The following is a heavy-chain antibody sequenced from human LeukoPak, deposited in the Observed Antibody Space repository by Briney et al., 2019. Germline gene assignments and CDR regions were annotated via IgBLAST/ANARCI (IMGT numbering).Heavy chain of an antibody. J-gene: IGHJ4*02. CDR1: GFTFSSYA. Sequence: PGRSLRLPCAASGFTFSSYAMHWVRQAPGKGLEWVAVISYDGSNKYYADSVKGRFTISRDNSKNTLYLQMNSLRAEDTAVYYCARDGQWLARFDYWGQGTLVTVSS. D-gene: IGHD6-19*01. CDR3: ARDGQWLARFDY. V-gene: IGHV3-30-3*01. CDR2: ISYDGSNK.